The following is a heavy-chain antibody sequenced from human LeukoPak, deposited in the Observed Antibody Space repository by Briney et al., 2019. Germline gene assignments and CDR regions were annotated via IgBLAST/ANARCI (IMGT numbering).Heavy chain of an antibody. CDR1: GFTFSDYY. D-gene: IGHD3-10*01. J-gene: IGHJ4*02. Sequence: GGSLRLSCEASGFTFSDYYMSWIRQAPGKGLEWLAYISGSENYIYYADSVKGRFTISRDNSKNTVNLQMGSLRIEDTAVYHCARMTLYGSGTVDWGQGILVTVSS. CDR3: ARMTLYGSGTVD. CDR2: ISGSENYI. V-gene: IGHV3-11*04.